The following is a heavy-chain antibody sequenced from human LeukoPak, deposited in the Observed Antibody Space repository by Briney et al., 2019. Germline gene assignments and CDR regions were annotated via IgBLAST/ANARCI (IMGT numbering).Heavy chain of an antibody. J-gene: IGHJ4*02. CDR1: GFTFGDYA. Sequence: GGSLRLSCTASGFTFGDYAMSWVRQAPGKGLEWVGFIRSKAYGGTTEYAASVKGRFTISRDDSKSIAYLQMNSLKTEDTAVYYCTRFTMVRGVIGTAQYFDYWGQGTLVTVSS. CDR2: IRSKAYGGTT. CDR3: TRFTMVRGVIGTAQYFDY. V-gene: IGHV3-49*04. D-gene: IGHD3-10*01.